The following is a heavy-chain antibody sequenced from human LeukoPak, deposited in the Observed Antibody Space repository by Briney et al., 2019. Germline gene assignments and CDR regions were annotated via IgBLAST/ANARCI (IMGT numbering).Heavy chain of an antibody. CDR3: AVVTPWLMTVDY. V-gene: IGHV4-39*07. Sequence: PSETLSLTCTVSGGSISSSNYYWGWIRQPPGKGLEWIGSIYYSGSTYYNPSLKSRVTISVDTSKNQFSLKLSSVTAADTAVYYCAVVTPWLMTVDYWGQGTLVTVSS. CDR1: GGSISSSNYY. CDR2: IYYSGST. J-gene: IGHJ4*02. D-gene: IGHD4-23*01.